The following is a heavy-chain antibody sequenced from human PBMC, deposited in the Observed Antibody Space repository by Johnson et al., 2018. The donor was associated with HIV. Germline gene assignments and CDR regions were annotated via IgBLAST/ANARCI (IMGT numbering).Heavy chain of an antibody. CDR1: GFTFSSYD. D-gene: IGHD5-24*01. V-gene: IGHV3-13*01. J-gene: IGHJ3*01. CDR3: AREMAWEDAFDV. Sequence: VQLVESGGCVVQPGGSLRLSCAASGFTFSSYDMHWVRQATGKGLEWVSAIGTAGDTYYPGSVKGRFTISRENAKNSLYLQMNSLRAEDTAVYYCAREMAWEDAFDVWGQGTMVTVSS. CDR2: IGTAGDT.